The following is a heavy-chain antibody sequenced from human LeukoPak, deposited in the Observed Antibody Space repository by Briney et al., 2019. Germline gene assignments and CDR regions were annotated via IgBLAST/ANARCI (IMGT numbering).Heavy chain of an antibody. CDR2: ISSSGSSI. D-gene: IGHD3-9*01. CDR3: AKDQYYDILTAPDY. Sequence: PGGSLRLSCAASGFTFSDYYMSWIRQAPGKGLEWVSYISSSGSSIYYADSVKGRFTISRDNAKNSLYLQMNSLRAEDTAVYYCAKDQYYDILTAPDYWGQGTLVTVSS. CDR1: GFTFSDYY. J-gene: IGHJ4*02. V-gene: IGHV3-11*04.